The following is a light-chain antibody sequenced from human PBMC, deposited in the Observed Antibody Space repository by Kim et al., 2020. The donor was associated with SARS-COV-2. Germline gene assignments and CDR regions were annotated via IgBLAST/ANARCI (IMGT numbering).Light chain of an antibody. CDR3: QQSYSLPLT. CDR2: AAS. CDR1: HAISTW. V-gene: IGKV1-12*01. Sequence: ASVGDRVTITCRASHAISTWLAWYQQKPGKAPKLLIFAASDLQSGVPSRFSGSVSGTEYTLTINSLQPEDVATYSCQQSYSLPLTFGPGTKVDIK. J-gene: IGKJ3*01.